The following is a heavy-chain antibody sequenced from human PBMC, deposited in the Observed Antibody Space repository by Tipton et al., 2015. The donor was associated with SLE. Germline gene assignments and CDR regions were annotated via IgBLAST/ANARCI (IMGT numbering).Heavy chain of an antibody. CDR3: AKDSGSYCYGMVV. D-gene: IGHD1-26*01. CDR2: IRYDGSNK. V-gene: IGHV3-30*02. Sequence: SLRLSCAASGFTFSSYGMHWVRQAPGKGLEWVAFIRYDGSNKYYADSVKGRFTISRDNSKNTLYLQMNSLRAEDTAVYYCAKDSGSYCYGMVVWGQGTTVPVSS. J-gene: IGHJ6*02. CDR1: GFTFSSYG.